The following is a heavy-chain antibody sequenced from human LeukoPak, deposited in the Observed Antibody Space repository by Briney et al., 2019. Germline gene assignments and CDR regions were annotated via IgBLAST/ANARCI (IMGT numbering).Heavy chain of an antibody. CDR1: GESFSGYG. CDR3: ARGVFVDTTRARYFDY. Sequence: PSETLSLTCAVYGESFSGYGWSWIRQPPGTGLEWSGEINHSGSSSYTPSLKSLVTISVVTSETQFSLKLRSVTAADTAVYYCARGVFVDTTRARYFDYWGQGTLVTVSS. D-gene: IGHD5-18*01. CDR2: INHSGSS. J-gene: IGHJ4*02. V-gene: IGHV4-34*01.